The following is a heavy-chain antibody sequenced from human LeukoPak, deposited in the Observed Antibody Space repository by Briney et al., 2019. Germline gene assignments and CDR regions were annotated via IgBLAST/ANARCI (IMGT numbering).Heavy chain of an antibody. V-gene: IGHV1-18*01. D-gene: IGHD3-22*01. CDR2: ISTYNGNT. J-gene: IGHJ4*02. CDR3: AGVSSGYDDY. CDR1: GYTFTNNG. Sequence: GASVKVSCKASGYTFTNNGISWVRQAPGQGLEWMGWISTYNGNTNYAQKFQGRVTMTTDTPTSTAYMELRSLTSDGTAVYYCAGVSSGYDDYWGQGTLVIVST.